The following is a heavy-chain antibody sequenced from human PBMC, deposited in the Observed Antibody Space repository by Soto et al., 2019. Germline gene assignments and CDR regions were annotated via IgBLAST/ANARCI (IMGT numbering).Heavy chain of an antibody. D-gene: IGHD4-17*01. J-gene: IGHJ4*02. CDR2: IYYSGST. CDR1: GGSISSSSYY. Sequence: ETLSLTCTVSGGSISSSSYYWGWIRQPPGKGLEWIGSIYYSGSTYYNPSLKSRVTISVDTSKNQFSLKLSSVTAADTAVYYCARLFGDYVGYFDYWGQGTLVTVSS. V-gene: IGHV4-39*07. CDR3: ARLFGDYVGYFDY.